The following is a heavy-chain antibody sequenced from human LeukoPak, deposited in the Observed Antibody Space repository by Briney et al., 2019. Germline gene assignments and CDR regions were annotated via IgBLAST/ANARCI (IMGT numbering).Heavy chain of an antibody. V-gene: IGHV3-74*01. D-gene: IGHD3-10*01. CDR1: GFTFSSYW. CDR3: AKDRRITMVRGHTINDAFDI. Sequence: PGGSLRLSCAASGFTFSSYWMHWVRQAPGKGLVWVSRINSDGSSTSYADSVKGRFTISRDNSKNTLYLQMNSLRAEDTAVYYCAKDRRITMVRGHTINDAFDIWGQGTMVTVSS. CDR2: INSDGSST. J-gene: IGHJ3*02.